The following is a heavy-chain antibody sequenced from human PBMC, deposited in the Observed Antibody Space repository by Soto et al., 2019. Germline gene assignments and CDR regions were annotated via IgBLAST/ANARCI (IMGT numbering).Heavy chain of an antibody. J-gene: IGHJ4*01. CDR2: IFYSGST. CDR1: GGSLSSSSW. D-gene: IGHD1-1*01. CDR3: VHNGRDHYYHDF. V-gene: IGHV4-4*02. Sequence: SGTLSLSSTVSGGSLSSSSWWSWVRQPPGKALEWLGEIFYSGSTKYNTSLNSRVTISADQSKNHLSLRLSSVTAADTAVYYCVHNGRDHYYHDFWGQGILVTVS.